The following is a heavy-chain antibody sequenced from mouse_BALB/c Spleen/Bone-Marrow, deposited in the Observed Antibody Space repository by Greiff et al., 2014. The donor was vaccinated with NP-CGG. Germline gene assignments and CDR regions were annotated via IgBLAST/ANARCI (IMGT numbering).Heavy chain of an antibody. Sequence: QVQLKESGAGLGKPGASVKLSCQASGYTFTEYIINWGKQRAGQGLEWIGWVYPGSGSIKYNEKFKDKATLTADKSSSTVYMELSRLTSEDSAVYFCARHESYGNYLYFDVWGAGTTVTVSS. J-gene: IGHJ1*01. V-gene: IGHV1-62-2*01. CDR2: VYPGSGSI. CDR1: GYTFTEYI. D-gene: IGHD2-10*02. CDR3: ARHESYGNYLYFDV.